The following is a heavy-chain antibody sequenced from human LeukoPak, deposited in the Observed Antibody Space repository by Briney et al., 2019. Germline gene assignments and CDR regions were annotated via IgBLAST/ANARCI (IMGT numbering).Heavy chain of an antibody. CDR1: GFTFSSYA. Sequence: GGSLRLSCAASGFTFSSYAMSWVRQAPGKGLEWVSAISGSGGSTYYADSVEGRFTISRDNSKNTLYLQMNSLRAEDTAVYYCAKDRSGSYYKGNFDYWGQGTLVTVSS. CDR3: AKDRSGSYYKGNFDY. D-gene: IGHD3-10*01. CDR2: ISGSGGST. J-gene: IGHJ4*02. V-gene: IGHV3-23*01.